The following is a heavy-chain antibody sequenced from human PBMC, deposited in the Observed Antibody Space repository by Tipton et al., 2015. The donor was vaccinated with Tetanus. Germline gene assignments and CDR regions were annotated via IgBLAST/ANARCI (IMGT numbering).Heavy chain of an antibody. J-gene: IGHJ4*02. CDR2: ISGSSNYI. CDR1: GFPFSSHW. V-gene: IGHV3-21*01. Sequence: SLRLSCAGAGFPFSSHWMYWVRQAPGKGLEWVSSISGSSNYINYADSVKGRFTISRANARNSLYLQMNSLRGDDTGVYFCARVHTPGLLGRYPLDYWGQGTLVTVSS. CDR3: ARVHTPGLLGRYPLDY. D-gene: IGHD3-9*01.